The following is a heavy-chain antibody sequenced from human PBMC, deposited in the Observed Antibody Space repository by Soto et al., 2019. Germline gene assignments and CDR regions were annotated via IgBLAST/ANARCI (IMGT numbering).Heavy chain of an antibody. Sequence: GASVKVSCKASGYTFTSYGISWVRQAPGQGLEWMGWISAYNGNTNYAQKLQGRVTMTTDTSTSTAYMELRSLRSDDTAVYYCARRVIAAAGLGYYYYYYMDVWXKGTTVTVSS. CDR1: GYTFTSYG. CDR2: ISAYNGNT. D-gene: IGHD6-13*01. CDR3: ARRVIAAAGLGYYYYYYMDV. V-gene: IGHV1-18*01. J-gene: IGHJ6*03.